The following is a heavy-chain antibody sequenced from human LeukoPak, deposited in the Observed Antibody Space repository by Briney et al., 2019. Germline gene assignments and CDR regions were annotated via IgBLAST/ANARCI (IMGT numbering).Heavy chain of an antibody. V-gene: IGHV3-66*01. Sequence: GGSLRLSCVASGFTVSSNYMSWVRQAPGKGLEWVSVIYSGGSTDYADSVKGRFTISRDNSKNTLYLQMNSLRAEDTAVYYCARDPLTHDAFDIWGQGTMVTVPS. CDR2: IYSGGST. J-gene: IGHJ3*02. CDR3: ARDPLTHDAFDI. CDR1: GFTVSSNY.